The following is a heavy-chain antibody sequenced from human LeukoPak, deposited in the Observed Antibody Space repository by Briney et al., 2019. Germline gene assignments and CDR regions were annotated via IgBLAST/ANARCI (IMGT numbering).Heavy chain of an antibody. V-gene: IGHV1-18*01. CDR3: ARAGIVVVPAVYYFDY. CDR1: GYTFTNYG. CDR2: IIAYNGNT. Sequence: ASVKVSCKASGYTFTNYGISWVRQAPGQGLEWMGYIIAYNGNTNYAQNFQGRVTMTTDTSTSTAYMELSRLRSDDTAVYYCARAGIVVVPAVYYFDYWGQGTLVTVSS. J-gene: IGHJ4*02. D-gene: IGHD2-2*01.